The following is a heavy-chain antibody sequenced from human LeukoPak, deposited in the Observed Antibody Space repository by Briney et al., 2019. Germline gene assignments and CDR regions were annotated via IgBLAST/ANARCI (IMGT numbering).Heavy chain of an antibody. D-gene: IGHD2/OR15-2a*01. V-gene: IGHV4-59*02. CDR3: SEGYFEPFDH. CDR2: LSYTGKT. CDR1: GASVSNSH. J-gene: IGHJ4*02. Sequence: SETLSLTCAVSGASVSNSHWNWIRQCPGKGLEWIGCLSYTGKTDYNPSLSSRVTISLGTSKNQVSLKLKSVTAADTAVYYCSEGYFEPFDHWGPGTLVTVSS.